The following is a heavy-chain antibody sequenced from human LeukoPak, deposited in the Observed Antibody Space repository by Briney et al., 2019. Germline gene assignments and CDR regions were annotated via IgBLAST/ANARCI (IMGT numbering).Heavy chain of an antibody. CDR1: GFTVSTNY. J-gene: IGHJ4*02. Sequence: PGGSLGLSCAASGFTVSTNYMSWVRHPPGKGLEWVSIIYSGGTTYFADSVKGRFTLSRDTSKNTLYLQMNSLRAEDTAVYYCARVVRGPYQLFDFRGQGTLVTVSS. CDR3: ARVVRGPYQLFDF. D-gene: IGHD3-10*01. CDR2: IYSGGTT. V-gene: IGHV3-66*01.